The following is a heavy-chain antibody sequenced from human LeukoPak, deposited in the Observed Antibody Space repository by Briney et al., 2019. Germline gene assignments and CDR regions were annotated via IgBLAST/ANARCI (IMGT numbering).Heavy chain of an antibody. Sequence: GGSLRLSCAASGFTFSSYAMHWVRQAPGKGLEWVTAISFAGNNIYYADSVKGRFTISRDNSKNTLYLQMNSLRVEDTALYYCAKDEKGGSSWLDYWGQGTLVTVSS. J-gene: IGHJ4*02. D-gene: IGHD6-13*01. V-gene: IGHV3-30*04. CDR2: ISFAGNNI. CDR1: GFTFSSYA. CDR3: AKDEKGGSSWLDY.